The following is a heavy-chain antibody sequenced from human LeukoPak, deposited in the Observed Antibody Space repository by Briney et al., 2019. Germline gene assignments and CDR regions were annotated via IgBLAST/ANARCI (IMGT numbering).Heavy chain of an antibody. CDR2: ISAYNGNT. V-gene: IGHV1-18*01. CDR3: ARDFYDILTGSQFLLARDAFDI. D-gene: IGHD3-9*01. Sequence: GASVKVSCKASGYTFTSYGISWVRQAPGQGLEWMGWISAYNGNTNYAQKLQGRVTMTTDTSTSTAHMELRSLRSDDTAVYYCARDFYDILTGSQFLLARDAFDIWGQGTMVTVSS. J-gene: IGHJ3*02. CDR1: GYTFTSYG.